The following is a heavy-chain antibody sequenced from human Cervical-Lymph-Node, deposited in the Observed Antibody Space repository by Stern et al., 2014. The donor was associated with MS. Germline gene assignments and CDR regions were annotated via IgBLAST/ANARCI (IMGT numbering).Heavy chain of an antibody. Sequence: VQLVASGAEVKKPGESLKISCKGSGYDFTSSWIGWVRQMPGKGLEWMGIIYLGDSNTEYSPSFEGQVTISADKSVTTAYLQWSSLKASDTAMYYCARPGSAWSLDYWGQGTLVTVSS. J-gene: IGHJ4*02. CDR2: IYLGDSNT. CDR3: ARPGSAWSLDY. V-gene: IGHV5-51*03. D-gene: IGHD6-19*01. CDR1: GYDFTSSW.